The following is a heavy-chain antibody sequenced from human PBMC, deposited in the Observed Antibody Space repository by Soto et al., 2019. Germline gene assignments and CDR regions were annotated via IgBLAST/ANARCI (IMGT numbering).Heavy chain of an antibody. V-gene: IGHV3-23*01. CDR1: GFPFNSYA. J-gene: IGHJ5*02. Sequence: GGSLRLSCAASGFPFNSYAMSLVRQAPGKGPEWVSAISESGDNAFYADSVQGRFTISRDNSYNILYLQMNSLRAEDTALYFCAKGGYIYGLDPWGQGTLVTISS. CDR3: AKGGYIYGLDP. D-gene: IGHD5-18*01. CDR2: ISESGDNA.